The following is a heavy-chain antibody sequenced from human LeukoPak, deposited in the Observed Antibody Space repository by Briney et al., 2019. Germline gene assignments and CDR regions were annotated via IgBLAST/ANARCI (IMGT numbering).Heavy chain of an antibody. J-gene: IGHJ6*03. CDR1: GGSISSYY. CDR2: IYTSGST. CDR3: ARDEEYDFWSGSYMDV. D-gene: IGHD3-3*01. Sequence: SETLSLTCTVSGGSISSYYWSWIRQPAGKGLGWIGRIYTSGSTNYNPSLKSRVTMSVDTSKNQFSLKLSSVTAADTAVYYCARDEEYDFWSGSYMDVWGKGATVTVSS. V-gene: IGHV4-4*07.